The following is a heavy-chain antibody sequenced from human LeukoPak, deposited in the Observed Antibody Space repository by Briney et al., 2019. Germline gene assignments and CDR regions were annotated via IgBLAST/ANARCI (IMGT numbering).Heavy chain of an antibody. J-gene: IGHJ4*02. CDR1: GGSFSGYH. Sequence: PSGTLSLTCGVYGGSFSGYHWNWIRQPPGEGLEWIGEINHSGSTNYNPSLKSRVTISVDTSKKQFSLRLSSVTAADTAVYFCARGVRIAVADPHLDYWGQGTLVTVSS. CDR2: INHSGST. CDR3: ARGVRIAVADPHLDY. V-gene: IGHV4-34*01. D-gene: IGHD6-19*01.